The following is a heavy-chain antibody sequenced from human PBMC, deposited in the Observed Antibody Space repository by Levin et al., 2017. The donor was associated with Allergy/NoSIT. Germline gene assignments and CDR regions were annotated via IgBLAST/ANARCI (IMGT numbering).Heavy chain of an antibody. CDR1: GYSFTNYW. Sequence: GESLKISCKGSGYSFTNYWIGWVRQMPGKGLEWMGIIYPGDSDPRYSPSFQGQVTISADKSISTDYLQWSSLKASDTAMYYCARSISVAGNGQGSLDYWGQGTLITVSS. D-gene: IGHD6-19*01. V-gene: IGHV5-51*01. J-gene: IGHJ4*02. CDR3: ARSISVAGNGQGSLDY. CDR2: IYPGDSDP.